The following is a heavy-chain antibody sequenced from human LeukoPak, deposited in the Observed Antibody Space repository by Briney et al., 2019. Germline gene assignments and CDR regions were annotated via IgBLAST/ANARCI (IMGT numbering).Heavy chain of an antibody. D-gene: IGHD3-10*01. Sequence: GSSVKVSCKASGGTFSSYTISWVRQAPGQGLEWMGRIIPILDITNYAQKFQVRVTITADKSTSTAYMELSSLKSEDTAVYYCSVRGLIDGGGSYFDYWGQGTLVTVSS. J-gene: IGHJ4*02. CDR1: GGTFSSYT. CDR2: IIPILDIT. V-gene: IGHV1-69*02. CDR3: SVRGLIDGGGSYFDY.